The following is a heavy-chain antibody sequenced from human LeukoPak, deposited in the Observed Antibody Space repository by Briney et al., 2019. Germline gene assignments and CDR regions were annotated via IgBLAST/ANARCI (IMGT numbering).Heavy chain of an antibody. V-gene: IGHV3-23*01. CDR1: GFTFSSYA. J-gene: IGHJ4*02. CDR3: AKDGAWLRFDD. CDR2: ISPGGGPT. Sequence: GGSLRLSCASSGFTFSSYAMHWVRQAPGKGLEWVSGISPGGGPTYYADSVKGRFTISRDDLKSTLYLQMKTLRAEDTAVYYCAKDGAWLRFDDWGQGILVTVSS. D-gene: IGHD5-12*01.